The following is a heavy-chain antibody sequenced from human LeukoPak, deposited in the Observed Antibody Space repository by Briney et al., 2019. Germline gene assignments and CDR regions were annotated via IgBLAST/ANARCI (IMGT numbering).Heavy chain of an antibody. D-gene: IGHD6-6*01. V-gene: IGHV3-21*01. Sequence: PGGSLRLSCAASGFTFSSYSMNWVRQAPGKGLEWVSSISSSSSYIYYADSVKGRFTISRDNAKNSLYLQMTSLRAEDTAVYYCARAEYSSSFYFDIWGQGTMVTVSS. CDR3: ARAEYSSSFYFDI. CDR2: ISSSSSYI. J-gene: IGHJ3*02. CDR1: GFTFSSYS.